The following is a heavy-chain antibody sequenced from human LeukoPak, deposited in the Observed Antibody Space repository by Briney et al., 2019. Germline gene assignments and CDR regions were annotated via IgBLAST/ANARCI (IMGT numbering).Heavy chain of an antibody. J-gene: IGHJ4*02. CDR3: AADGSRGSGDY. Sequence: GASVKVSCKASGFTFTSSAVQWVRQARGQRLEWIGWIVVGNGNTNYAQKFQERVTITRDMSTSTAYMELSSLRSEDTAVYYCAADGSRGSGDYWGQGTLVTVSS. V-gene: IGHV1-58*01. CDR2: IVVGNGNT. CDR1: GFTFTSSA. D-gene: IGHD6-19*01.